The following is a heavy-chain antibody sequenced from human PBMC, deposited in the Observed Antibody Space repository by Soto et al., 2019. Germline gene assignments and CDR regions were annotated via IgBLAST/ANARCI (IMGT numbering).Heavy chain of an antibody. D-gene: IGHD6-13*01. Sequence: PSETLSLTCTVSGCSISSGDYYWSWIRQPPGKGLEWIGYIYYSGSTYYNPSLKSRVTISVDTSKNQFSLKLSSVTAADTAVYYCARDLSSREYGMDVWGQGTTVTVSS. V-gene: IGHV4-30-4*01. CDR1: GCSISSGDYY. CDR2: IYYSGST. CDR3: ARDLSSREYGMDV. J-gene: IGHJ6*02.